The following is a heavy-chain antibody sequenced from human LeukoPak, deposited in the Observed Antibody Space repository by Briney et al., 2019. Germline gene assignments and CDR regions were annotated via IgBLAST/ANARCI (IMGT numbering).Heavy chain of an antibody. Sequence: GGSLRLSCAASGFTFSSYAMSWVRQAPGKGLEWVSAISGSGGSTYYADSVKGRFTISRDNAKNSLYPQMNSLRAEDTAVYYCARDYYDSSGYYFHFDYWGQGTLVTVSS. CDR2: ISGSGGST. CDR3: ARDYYDSSGYYFHFDY. D-gene: IGHD3-22*01. CDR1: GFTFSSYA. J-gene: IGHJ4*02. V-gene: IGHV3-23*01.